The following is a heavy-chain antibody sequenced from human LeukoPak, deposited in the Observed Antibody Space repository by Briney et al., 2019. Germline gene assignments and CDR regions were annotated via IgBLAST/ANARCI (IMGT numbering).Heavy chain of an antibody. CDR1: GFTFSSYA. D-gene: IGHD3-22*01. V-gene: IGHV3-23*01. Sequence: PGGSLILSCAASGFTFSSYAMSWVRQAPGKGLEWVSGISGSGGSTYYADSVKGRFTISRDNSKNTLYLQMNSLRAEDTAVYYCAKVKGYDSSGYYSFFDYWGQGTLVTVSS. J-gene: IGHJ4*02. CDR2: ISGSGGST. CDR3: AKVKGYDSSGYYSFFDY.